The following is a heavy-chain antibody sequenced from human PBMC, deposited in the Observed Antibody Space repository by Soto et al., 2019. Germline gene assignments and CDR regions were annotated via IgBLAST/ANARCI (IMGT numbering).Heavy chain of an antibody. V-gene: IGHV3-30-3*01. D-gene: IGHD3-16*02. Sequence: QVQLVESGGGEVQPGRSLRLSCAASGFTFSSYAMHWVRQAPGTGLEWVAVISYDGSNKYYADSVKGRFTISRDNSKNTLYLQIYSLSAEDTAVYYCGGRGELSSFAFDIWGQGTMVTVSS. CDR2: ISYDGSNK. J-gene: IGHJ3*02. CDR1: GFTFSSYA. CDR3: GGRGELSSFAFDI.